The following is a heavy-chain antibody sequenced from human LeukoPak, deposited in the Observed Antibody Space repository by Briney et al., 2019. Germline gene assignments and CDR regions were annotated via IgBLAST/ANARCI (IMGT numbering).Heavy chain of an antibody. D-gene: IGHD2-2*01. CDR3: ARDVYCSSTSCYEDSGPAYFDL. Sequence: SETLSLTCTVSGGSISSCGYYWSWIRQPPGKGLEWLGYIYHSGSTYYNPSLKSRVTISVDRSKNQFSLKLSSVTAADTAVYYCARDVYCSSTSCYEDSGPAYFDLWGRGTLVTVSS. CDR2: IYHSGST. J-gene: IGHJ2*01. CDR1: GGSISSCGYY. V-gene: IGHV4-30-2*01.